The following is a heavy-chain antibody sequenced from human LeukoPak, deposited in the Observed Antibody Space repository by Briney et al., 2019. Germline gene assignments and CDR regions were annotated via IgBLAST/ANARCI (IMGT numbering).Heavy chain of an antibody. CDR1: GFTFSSYS. V-gene: IGHV3-48*04. CDR2: ISSSSSTI. CDR3: ARARTRYSGSYGGAFDI. Sequence: QAGGSLRLSCAASGFTFSSYSMNWVRQAPGKGLEWVSYISSSSSTIYYADSVKGRFTISRDNAKNSLYLQMNSLRAEDTAVYYCARARTRYSGSYGGAFDIWGQGTMVTVSS. J-gene: IGHJ3*02. D-gene: IGHD1-26*01.